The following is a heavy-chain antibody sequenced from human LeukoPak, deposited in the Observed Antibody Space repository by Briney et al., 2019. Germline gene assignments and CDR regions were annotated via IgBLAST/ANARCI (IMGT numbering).Heavy chain of an antibody. D-gene: IGHD1-14*01. V-gene: IGHV3-48*01. CDR3: ARDPPRRYDY. J-gene: IGHJ4*02. CDR2: IDSSSGTI. Sequence: GGSLRLSCAASGFIFSSYGMHWVRQAPGKGLEWISYIDSSSGTIYYADSVKGRFTISRDNAKNSLYLQMSSLRAEDTAVYYCARDPPRRYDYWGQGTLVTVSS. CDR1: GFIFSSYG.